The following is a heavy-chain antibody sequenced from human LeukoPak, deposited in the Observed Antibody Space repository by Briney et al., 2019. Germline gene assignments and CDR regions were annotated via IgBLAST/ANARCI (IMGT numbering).Heavy chain of an antibody. Sequence: PGGSLRLSCAASGFTDSSYAMSLVRQAPGKGLEWVSAISGSGGSTYYADSVKGRFTISRDNSKNTLYLQMNSLRAEDTAVYYCAMGVDTAMPTDYWGQGTLVTVSS. D-gene: IGHD5-18*01. CDR1: GFTDSSYA. CDR3: AMGVDTAMPTDY. CDR2: ISGSGGST. V-gene: IGHV3-23*01. J-gene: IGHJ4*02.